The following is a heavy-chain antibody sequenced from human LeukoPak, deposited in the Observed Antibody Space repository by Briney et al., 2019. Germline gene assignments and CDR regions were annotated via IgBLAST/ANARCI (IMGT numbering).Heavy chain of an antibody. J-gene: IGHJ4*02. CDR1: GFTFSSYA. V-gene: IGHV3-23*01. D-gene: IGHD3-10*01. CDR3: AKSPGRFGELLSFDY. CDR2: ISGSGGST. Sequence: PGGSLRLSCAASGFTFSSYAMSWVRQAPGKGLEWVSAISGSGGSTYYADSVKGRFTISRDNSKNTLYLQMSGLRAEDTAVYYCAKSPGRFGELLSFDYWGQGTLVTVSS.